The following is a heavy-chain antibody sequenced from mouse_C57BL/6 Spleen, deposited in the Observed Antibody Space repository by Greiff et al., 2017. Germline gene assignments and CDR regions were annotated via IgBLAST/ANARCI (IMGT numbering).Heavy chain of an antibody. J-gene: IGHJ1*03. Sequence: VQLQQSGPELVKPGASVKIPCKASGYTFTDYNMDWVKQSHGKSLEWIGDINPNNGGTIYNQKFKGKATLTVDKSSSTAYMALRSLTSEDTAVYYCARFPYDYGSSYEWYIDVWGTGTTVTVSS. CDR1: GYTFTDYN. CDR3: ARFPYDYGSSYEWYIDV. V-gene: IGHV1-18*01. CDR2: INPNNGGT. D-gene: IGHD1-1*01.